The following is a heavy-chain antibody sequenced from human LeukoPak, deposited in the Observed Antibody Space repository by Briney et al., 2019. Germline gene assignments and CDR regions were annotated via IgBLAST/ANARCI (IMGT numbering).Heavy chain of an antibody. Sequence: SVKVSCKASGGTFSSYAISWVRQAPGQGLEWMGRIIPIFGIANYAQKFQGRVTITADKSTSTAYMELSSLRSEDTAVYYWARLWFGESTFDYWGQGTLVTVSS. CDR3: ARLWFGESTFDY. D-gene: IGHD3-10*01. CDR2: IIPIFGIA. CDR1: GGTFSSYA. V-gene: IGHV1-69*04. J-gene: IGHJ4*02.